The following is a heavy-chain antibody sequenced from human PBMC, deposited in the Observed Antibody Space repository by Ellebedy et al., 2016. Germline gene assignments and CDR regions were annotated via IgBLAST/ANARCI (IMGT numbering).Heavy chain of an antibody. CDR1: GFSFNNYA. J-gene: IGHJ2*01. V-gene: IGHV3-23*01. D-gene: IGHD5-18*01. CDR3: ARVTYNYGNWYFDL. Sequence: GESLKISCAASGFSFNNYAMSWVRQAPGKGLEWVSAISGSGGSTYYADSVNGRFTISRDNSKNTLYLQMNSLRAEDTAVYYCARVTYNYGNWYFDLWGRGTLVTVS. CDR2: ISGSGGST.